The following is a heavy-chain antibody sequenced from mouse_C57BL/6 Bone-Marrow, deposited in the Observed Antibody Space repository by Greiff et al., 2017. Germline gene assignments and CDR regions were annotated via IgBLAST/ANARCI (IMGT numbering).Heavy chain of an antibody. CDR2: ISSGGSYT. Sequence: DVMLVESGGDLVKPGGSLKLSCAASGFTFSSYGMSWVRQTPDKRLEWVATISSGGSYTYYPDSVKGRFTISRDNAKNTLYLQMSSLKSEDTAMYYCARPGSSYNFDYWGQGTTLTVSS. CDR3: ARPGSSYNFDY. D-gene: IGHD1-1*01. J-gene: IGHJ2*01. CDR1: GFTFSSYG. V-gene: IGHV5-6*02.